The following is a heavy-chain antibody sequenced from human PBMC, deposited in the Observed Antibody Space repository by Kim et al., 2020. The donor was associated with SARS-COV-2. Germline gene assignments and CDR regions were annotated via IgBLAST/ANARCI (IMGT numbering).Heavy chain of an antibody. V-gene: IGHV3-21*06. D-gene: IGHD3-10*01. J-gene: IGHJ4*02. Sequence: VKGRLSISRDNAKHSLYLQMDSLRPEDTAVYYCARDRGPGRSSWYFSFDYWGQGTLVTVSS. CDR3: ARDRGPGRSSWYFSFDY.